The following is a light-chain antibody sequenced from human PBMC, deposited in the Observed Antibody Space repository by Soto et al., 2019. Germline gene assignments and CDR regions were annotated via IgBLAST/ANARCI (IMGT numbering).Light chain of an antibody. Sequence: EVVMTQSPATLSVSPGERATLSCRASQGVDTNLAWYQQKPGQAPRLLIYGASTRATGIPARFSGSGSGTEFTLTISSLQPDDFATYYCQHYNSYSEAFGQGTKVDIK. V-gene: IGKV3-15*01. CDR3: QHYNSYSEA. CDR2: GAS. J-gene: IGKJ1*01. CDR1: QGVDTN.